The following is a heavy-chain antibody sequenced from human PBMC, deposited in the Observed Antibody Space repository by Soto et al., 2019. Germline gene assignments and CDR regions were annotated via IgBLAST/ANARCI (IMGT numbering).Heavy chain of an antibody. CDR1: GYTFTSYA. J-gene: IGHJ5*02. D-gene: IGHD1-26*01. Sequence: SVKVSCKASGYTFTSYAMHWVRQAPGQRLEWMGWINAGNGNTKYSQKFQGRVTITRDTSASTAYMELRSLRSDDTAVYYCARASGSSYWFDPWGQGTLVTVSS. V-gene: IGHV1-3*01. CDR2: INAGNGNT. CDR3: ARASGSSYWFDP.